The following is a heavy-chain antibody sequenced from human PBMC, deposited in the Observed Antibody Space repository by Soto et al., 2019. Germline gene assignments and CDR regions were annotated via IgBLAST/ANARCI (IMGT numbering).Heavy chain of an antibody. CDR2: IIPIFGTA. CDR1: GGTFSSYA. V-gene: IGHV1-69*01. Sequence: QVQLVQSGAEVKTPGSSVKVSCKASGGTFSSYAISWVRQAPGQGLVWMGGIIPIFGTANYAQKFQGRVTIPADESMRTAYMQLSSLRSEDTAVYYCARDSGTVFGVVIPQNGMDVWGQGTTVTVSS. D-gene: IGHD3-3*01. J-gene: IGHJ6*02. CDR3: ARDSGTVFGVVIPQNGMDV.